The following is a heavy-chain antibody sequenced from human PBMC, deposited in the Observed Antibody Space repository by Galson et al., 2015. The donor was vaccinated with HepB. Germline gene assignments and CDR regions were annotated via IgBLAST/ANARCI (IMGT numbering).Heavy chain of an antibody. V-gene: IGHV1-18*01. D-gene: IGHD1-7*01. CDR3: ARDGNQLGWNWNYPEKSWFDP. CDR2: ISAYNGNT. J-gene: IGHJ5*02. Sequence: SVKVSCKASGYTFTSYGISWVRQAPGQGLEWMGWISAYNGNTNYAQKLQGRVTMTTDTSTSTAYMELRSLRSDDTAVYYCARDGNQLGWNWNYPEKSWFDPWGQGTLVTVSS. CDR1: GYTFTSYG.